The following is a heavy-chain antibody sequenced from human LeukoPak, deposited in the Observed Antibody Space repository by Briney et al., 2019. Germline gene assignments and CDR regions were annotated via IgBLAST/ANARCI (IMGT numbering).Heavy chain of an antibody. CDR3: ARSRITISPYYYYGMDV. Sequence: ASVKVSCKASGYTFTSYAMHWVRQAPGQRLEWMGWINAGNGNTKYSQKFQGRVTIIRDTSASTAYMELSSLRSEDTAVYYCARSRITISPYYYYGMDVRGQGTTVTVSS. CDR2: INAGNGNT. V-gene: IGHV1-3*01. D-gene: IGHD3-3*01. CDR1: GYTFTSYA. J-gene: IGHJ6*02.